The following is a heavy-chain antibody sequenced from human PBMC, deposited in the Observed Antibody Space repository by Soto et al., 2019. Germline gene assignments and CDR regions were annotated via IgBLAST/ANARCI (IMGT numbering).Heavy chain of an antibody. V-gene: IGHV4-59*01. Sequence: QVQLQESGPGLVKPSETLSLTCTVSGGSISSYYWSWIRQPPGKGLEWIGYIYYSGSTNYNPSLKSRVPIAVATSKNQSSLKLSFVTAADTAVYYCARAKEMATPYYFDYWGQGTLVTVSS. J-gene: IGHJ4*02. CDR1: GGSISSYY. CDR3: ARAKEMATPYYFDY. D-gene: IGHD2-15*01. CDR2: IYYSGST.